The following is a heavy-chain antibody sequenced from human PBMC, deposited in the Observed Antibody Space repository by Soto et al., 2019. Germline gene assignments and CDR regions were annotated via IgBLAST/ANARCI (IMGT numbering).Heavy chain of an antibody. V-gene: IGHV3-30*18. D-gene: IGHD5-12*01. J-gene: IGHJ6*02. CDR3: AKDRERWLQLNYYGMDV. CDR2: ISYDGSNK. CDR1: GFTFSSYG. Sequence: GGSLRLSCAASGFTFSSYGMHWVRQSPGKGLEWVAVISYDGSNKYYADSVKGRFTISRDNSKNTLYLQMNSLRAEDTAVYYCAKDRERWLQLNYYGMDVWGQGTTVTVSS.